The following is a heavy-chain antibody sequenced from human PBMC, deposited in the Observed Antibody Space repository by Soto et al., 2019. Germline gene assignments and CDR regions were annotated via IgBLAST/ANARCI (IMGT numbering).Heavy chain of an antibody. J-gene: IGHJ4*02. CDR1: GYTFTSYG. D-gene: IGHD3-10*01. Sequence: QVQLVQSGAEVKKPGASVKVACKASGYTFTSYGISWVRQAPGQGLEWMGWISAYNGNTNYAQKLQGRVTMTTDTSTSTPYMELRSLRSDDTAVYYCARVGHSRIWFGALLGFDYWGQGTLVTVSS. CDR3: ARVGHSRIWFGALLGFDY. V-gene: IGHV1-18*01. CDR2: ISAYNGNT.